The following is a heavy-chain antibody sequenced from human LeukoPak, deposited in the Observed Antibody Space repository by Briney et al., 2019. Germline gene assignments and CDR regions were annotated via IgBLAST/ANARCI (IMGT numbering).Heavy chain of an antibody. V-gene: IGHV3-74*01. J-gene: IGHJ5*02. CDR2: INSDGSST. D-gene: IGHD3-3*02. CDR1: GFTFSSYW. Sequence: GGSLRLSCAASGFTFSSYWMHWVRQAPGKGLVWVSRINSDGSSTSYADSVKGRFTISRDNAKNTLYLQMNSLRAEDTAVYYCARDVDTSNHMSIFDPWGQGTLVTVSS. CDR3: ARDVDTSNHMSIFDP.